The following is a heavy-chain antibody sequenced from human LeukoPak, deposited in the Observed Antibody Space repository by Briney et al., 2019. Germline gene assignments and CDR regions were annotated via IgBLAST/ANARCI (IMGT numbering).Heavy chain of an antibody. D-gene: IGHD3-3*01. CDR2: IYTSGST. J-gene: IGHJ6*03. V-gene: IGHV4-4*07. Sequence: SETLSLTCTVSGGSISSYYWSWIRQPAGKGLEWIGRIYTSGSTNYNPSLKSRVTMSVDTSKNQFSLKLSSVTAADTAVYYCARARTTNYDFWSGYYYYYYMDVWGKGTTVTVSS. CDR1: GGSISSYY. CDR3: ARARTTNYDFWSGYYYYYYMDV.